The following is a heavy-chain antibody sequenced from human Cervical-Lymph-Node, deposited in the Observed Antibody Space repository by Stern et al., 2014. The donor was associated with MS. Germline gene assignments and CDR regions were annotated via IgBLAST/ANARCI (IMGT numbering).Heavy chain of an antibody. J-gene: IGHJ4*02. D-gene: IGHD5-24*01. CDR1: GFTLSSYA. CDR3: ARVRDGYNFRGFDY. V-gene: IGHV3-30-3*01. Sequence: VQLVESGGGVVQPGTSLRLSCAASGFTLSSYAMHWVRQAPGKGLEWVAVMSYDGINKYYADSVMGRLTISSDISKNTLHLQMDSLRPEDTAVYYCARVRDGYNFRGFDYWGQGTLVTVSS. CDR2: MSYDGINK.